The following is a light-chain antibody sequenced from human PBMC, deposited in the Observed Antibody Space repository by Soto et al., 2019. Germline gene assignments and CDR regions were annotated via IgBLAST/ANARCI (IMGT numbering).Light chain of an antibody. CDR2: GAS. CDR3: QQYNNWTPIT. CDR1: QSVSIN. Sequence: EIVLPHSTATLSVSPGERSTLSCRASQSVSINLAWYQQKPGQAPRLLIYGASTRATGVPARFSGSGSGTEFTLTISSLQSEDFAVYYCQQYNNWTPITFGQGTRLEIK. V-gene: IGKV3-15*01. J-gene: IGKJ5*01.